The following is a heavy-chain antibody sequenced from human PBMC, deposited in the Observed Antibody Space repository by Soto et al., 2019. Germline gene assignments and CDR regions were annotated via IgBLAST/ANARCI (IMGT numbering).Heavy chain of an antibody. D-gene: IGHD6-19*01. CDR3: VKDRGSSGWRFDS. CDR2: IYYSGST. Sequence: PSETLSLTCTVSGGSISSYYWSWIRQPPGKGLEWIGYIYYSGSTNYNPSLKSRVTISVDTSKNQFSLTLTSVTAADTAVYYCVKDRGSSGWRFDSRGPRTPVTVSS. CDR1: GGSISSYY. J-gene: IGHJ4*02. V-gene: IGHV4-59*01.